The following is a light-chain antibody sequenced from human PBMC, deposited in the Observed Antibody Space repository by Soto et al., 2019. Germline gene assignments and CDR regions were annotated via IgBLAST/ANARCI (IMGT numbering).Light chain of an antibody. J-gene: IGKJ1*01. Sequence: IRITQSPSSLSASTGDKVAITCRASQGISSYLAWYQQKPGKAPKLLIYAASTLQSGVPSRFSGSGSGTDFTLTISCLQSEDFATYYCEHYDSYSEGFGEGTMV. CDR3: EHYDSYSEG. V-gene: IGKV1-8*01. CDR1: QGISSY. CDR2: AAS.